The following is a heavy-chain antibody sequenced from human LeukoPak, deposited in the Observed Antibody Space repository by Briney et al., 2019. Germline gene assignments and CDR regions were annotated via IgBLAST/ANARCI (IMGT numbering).Heavy chain of an antibody. CDR3: ARLGYSSGSDY. Sequence: ASVKVSCKASGYTFTSYYMHWVRQAPGQGLEWMGWINPNSGGTNYAQKFQGRVTMTRDTSISTAYMEMRRLRSDDTAVYYCARLGYSSGSDYWGQGTLVTVSS. V-gene: IGHV1-2*02. CDR1: GYTFTSYY. CDR2: INPNSGGT. J-gene: IGHJ4*02. D-gene: IGHD6-19*01.